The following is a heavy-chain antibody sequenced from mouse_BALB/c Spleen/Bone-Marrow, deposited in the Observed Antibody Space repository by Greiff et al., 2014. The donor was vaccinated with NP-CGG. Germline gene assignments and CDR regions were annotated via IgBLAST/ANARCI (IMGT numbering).Heavy chain of an antibody. CDR3: ARTAYFDY. CDR2: FYPGGGYT. J-gene: IGHJ2*01. CDR1: GYTFTNYW. Sequence: QVQLQQSGAELVRPGTSVKISCKASGYTFTNYWLGWIKQRPGHGLEWIGDFYPGGGYTNYNEEFKGKATLTADASSSTAYMQLSSLTSEDSAVYFCARTAYFDYWGQGTTLIVSS. V-gene: IGHV1-63*02.